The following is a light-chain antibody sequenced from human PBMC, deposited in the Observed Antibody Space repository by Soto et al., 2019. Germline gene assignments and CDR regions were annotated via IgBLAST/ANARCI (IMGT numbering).Light chain of an antibody. CDR3: QQADLTPRR. Sequence: SATLSFRSSQSVSSSYLAWYQQKPGQAPRLLIYGASSRATGITDMFSGSGSGTDFTLTICSLEPEEITVYCCQQADLTPRRLAQGTIVDI. CDR2: GAS. CDR1: QSVSSSY. V-gene: IGKV3-20*01. J-gene: IGKJ1*01.